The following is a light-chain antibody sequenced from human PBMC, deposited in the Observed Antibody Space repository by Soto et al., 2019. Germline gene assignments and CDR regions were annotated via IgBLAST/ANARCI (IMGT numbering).Light chain of an antibody. J-gene: IGLJ3*02. CDR3: QSADTSGSFRV. CDR1: TLTRQF. CDR2: KDI. Sequence: SYELTQSPSVSVSPGQMARINCSGETLTRQFTYWYQQKPGQAPVIVIYKDIERASGIPERFSGSSSGTTVTLTITGVQAEDEADYYCQSADTSGSFRVFGGGTKVTVL. V-gene: IGLV3-25*02.